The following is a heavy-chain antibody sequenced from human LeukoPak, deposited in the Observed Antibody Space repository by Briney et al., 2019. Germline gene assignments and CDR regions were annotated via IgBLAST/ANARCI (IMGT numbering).Heavy chain of an antibody. CDR2: ISSSSSYK. CDR3: ARDGPEYSSSWYAARYYYYMDA. D-gene: IGHD6-13*01. J-gene: IGHJ6*03. V-gene: IGHV3-21*01. Sequence: GGSLRLSCAASGFTFSSYTMNWVRQAPGKGLEWVSSISSSSSYKYYADSVKGRFTISRDNAKNSLYLQMNSLRAEDTAVYYCARDGPEYSSSWYAARYYYYMDAWGKGTTVTISS. CDR1: GFTFSSYT.